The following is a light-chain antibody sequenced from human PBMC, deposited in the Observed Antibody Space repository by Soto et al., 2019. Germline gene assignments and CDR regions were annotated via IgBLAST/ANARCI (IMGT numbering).Light chain of an antibody. V-gene: IGKV3-15*01. CDR1: QSVSSN. Sequence: EVVMTQSPATLSVSPGERVTLSCRASQSVSSNLVWYQQKPGQAPRLLIYGAFNRATGIPVRFSGFGSGTEFTLTISSLQSEDFAVYYCQQYYDWPPWTFGQGTKVEIK. J-gene: IGKJ1*01. CDR3: QQYYDWPPWT. CDR2: GAF.